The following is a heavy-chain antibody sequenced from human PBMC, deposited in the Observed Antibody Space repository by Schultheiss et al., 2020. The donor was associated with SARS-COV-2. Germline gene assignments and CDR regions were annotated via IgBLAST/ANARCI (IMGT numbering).Heavy chain of an antibody. V-gene: IGHV3-48*03. CDR3: ARDRHGYLMDV. D-gene: IGHD5-24*01. CDR2: ISSSGSTI. CDR1: GFTFSSYE. Sequence: GGSLRLSCAASGFTFSSYEMNWVRQAPGKGLEWVSYISSSGSTIYYADSVKGRFTISRDNAKNSLYLQMNSLRAEDTAVYYCARDRHGYLMDVWGKGTTVTVSS. J-gene: IGHJ6*03.